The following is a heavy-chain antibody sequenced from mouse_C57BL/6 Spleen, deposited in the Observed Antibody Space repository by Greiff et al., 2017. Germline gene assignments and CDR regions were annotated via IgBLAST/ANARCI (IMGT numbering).Heavy chain of an antibody. J-gene: IGHJ2*01. V-gene: IGHV1-82*01. CDR3: AKGSKSEGCE. D-gene: IGHD6-1*01. CDR1: GYAFSSSW. CDR2: IYPGDGDT. Sequence: QVQLQQSGPELVKPGASVKISCKASGYAFSSSWMNWVKQRPGKGLEWIGRIYPGDGDTNYNGKFKGKATLTADKSSSTAYMQLSSLTSEDSAVYFCAKGSKSEGCEWGQGTNLPVSS.